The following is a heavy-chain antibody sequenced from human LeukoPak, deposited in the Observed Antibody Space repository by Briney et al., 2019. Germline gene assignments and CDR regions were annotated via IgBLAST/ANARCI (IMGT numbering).Heavy chain of an antibody. J-gene: IGHJ5*02. CDR3: ARDLNDMYYDILTGYYSRPRDWFDP. CDR1: GGSISSYY. Sequence: SETLSLTCTVSGGSISSYYWSWIRQPAGKGLEWIGRIYTSGSTNYNPSLKGRVTMSVDTSKNQFSLKLSSVTAADTAVHYCARDLNDMYYDILTGYYSRPRDWFDPWGQGTLVTVSS. CDR2: IYTSGST. V-gene: IGHV4-4*07. D-gene: IGHD3-9*01.